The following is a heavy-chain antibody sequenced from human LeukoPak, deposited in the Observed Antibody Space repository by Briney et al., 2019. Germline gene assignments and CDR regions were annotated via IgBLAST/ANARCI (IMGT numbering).Heavy chain of an antibody. CDR1: GFTFSSYA. CDR2: ISGISSSGGNT. V-gene: IGHV3-23*01. CDR3: AKLARYQLPLDDY. J-gene: IGHJ4*02. D-gene: IGHD2-2*01. Sequence: GGSLRLSCVASGFTFSSYAMSWVRQAPGKGLEWVSTISGISSSGGNTYYADSVKGRFTISRDNSKNTLYLQMNSLRAEDTAVYYCAKLARYQLPLDDYWGQGALVTVSS.